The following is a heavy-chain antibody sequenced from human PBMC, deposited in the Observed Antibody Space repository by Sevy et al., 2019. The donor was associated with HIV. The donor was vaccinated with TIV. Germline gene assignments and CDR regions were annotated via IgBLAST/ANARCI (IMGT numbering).Heavy chain of an antibody. J-gene: IGHJ5*02. CDR3: ARSTQVAGRSNWFDP. CDR1: GYTFTSYG. Sequence: ASVKVSCKASGYTFTSYGISWVRQAPGQGLEWMGWISTYNTVRNSAQKFHDRVTMTIDTSTSTAYMELRSLRSDATAVYYCARSTQVAGRSNWFDPWGQGTLVTVSS. V-gene: IGHV1-18*01. D-gene: IGHD6-19*01. CDR2: ISTYNTVR.